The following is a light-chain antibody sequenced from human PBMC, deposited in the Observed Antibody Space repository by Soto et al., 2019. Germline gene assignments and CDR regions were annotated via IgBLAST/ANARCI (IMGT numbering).Light chain of an antibody. CDR3: QQFENRPLT. V-gene: IGKV1-33*01. Sequence: DLQMTQSPSSLSASVGDIVTIACQASQDISNYLNWYQQKPGKAPNLLIYDASNLQTGVPSRFSGSGSGTDFTFTISSLQPEDIATYYCQQFENRPLTFGGGTKVDNK. CDR2: DAS. CDR1: QDISNY. J-gene: IGKJ4*01.